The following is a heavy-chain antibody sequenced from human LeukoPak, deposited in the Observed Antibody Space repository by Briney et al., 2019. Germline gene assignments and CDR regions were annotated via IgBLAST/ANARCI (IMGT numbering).Heavy chain of an antibody. V-gene: IGHV4-4*02. Sequence: PSRSLSLTCGLSAGSISTTNWWSGVRQPPGQGLGGVGEIALTGRTNYNPSLNGLVTMSLDESSKQFSLNLTSVTAADTAIYYSSRESGGFCPFGYWGQGTLVIVPS. D-gene: IGHD1-26*01. CDR2: IALTGRT. J-gene: IGHJ4*02. CDR1: AGSISTTNW. CDR3: SRESGGFCPFGY.